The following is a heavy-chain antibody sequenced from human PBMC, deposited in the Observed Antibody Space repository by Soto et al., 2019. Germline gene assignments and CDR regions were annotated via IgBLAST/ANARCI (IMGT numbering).Heavy chain of an antibody. J-gene: IGHJ5*02. V-gene: IGHV1-69*01. CDR2: IIPIFGTA. CDR1: GGTFSSYA. D-gene: IGHD6-13*01. Sequence: QVQLVQSGAEVKKPGSSVKVSCKASGGTFSSYAISWVRQAPVQGLEWMGGIIPIFGTANYAQKFQGRVTITADESTSTAYMELSSLRSEDTAVYYCARVVAAAEYNWFDPWGQGTLVTVSS. CDR3: ARVVAAAEYNWFDP.